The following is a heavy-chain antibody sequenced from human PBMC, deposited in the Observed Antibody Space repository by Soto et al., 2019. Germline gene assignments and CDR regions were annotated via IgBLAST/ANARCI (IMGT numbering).Heavy chain of an antibody. Sequence: GGSLRLSCSTSGFTFSTYAMNWVRQAPGKGLEWVSALSGSGGTTYYADSVRGRFTISRDNSKNTLFLQMSSLRAEDTALYYCAKQRAGYGSGSDTFYFDVWGQGTLVTVSS. D-gene: IGHD3-10*01. CDR1: GFTFSTYA. CDR3: AKQRAGYGSGSDTFYFDV. J-gene: IGHJ4*02. CDR2: LSGSGGTT. V-gene: IGHV3-23*01.